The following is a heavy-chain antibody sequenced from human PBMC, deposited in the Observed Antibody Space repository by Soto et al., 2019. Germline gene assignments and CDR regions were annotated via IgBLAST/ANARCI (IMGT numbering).Heavy chain of an antibody. V-gene: IGHV3-74*01. CDR2: ISPDGTIP. CDR1: GFTFSNYW. CDR3: ARFRGDAFDI. J-gene: IGHJ3*02. D-gene: IGHD3-10*01. Sequence: EVQLVESGGGLVQPGGSLRLSCAVSGFTFSNYWMHWVRQAPGKGLVWVSTISPDGTIPDYTDSVKGRLAISRDNAKSTLFLQINSLSPEDTAVYYCARFRGDAFDIWCQGTMVTVSS.